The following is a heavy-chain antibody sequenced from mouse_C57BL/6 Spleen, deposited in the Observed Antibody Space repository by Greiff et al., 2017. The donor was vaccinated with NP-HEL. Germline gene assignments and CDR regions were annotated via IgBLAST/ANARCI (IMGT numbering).Heavy chain of an antibody. J-gene: IGHJ2*01. V-gene: IGHV1-81*01. D-gene: IGHD1-1*01. CDR2: IYPRSGNT. Sequence: VQVVESGAELARPGASVKLSCKASGYTFTSYGISWVKQRTGQGLEWIGEIYPRSGNTYYNEKFKGKATLTADKSSSTAYMELRSLTSEDSAVYFCARSMMVITTVVADYWGQGTTLTGSS. CDR1: GYTFTSYG. CDR3: ARSMMVITTVVADY.